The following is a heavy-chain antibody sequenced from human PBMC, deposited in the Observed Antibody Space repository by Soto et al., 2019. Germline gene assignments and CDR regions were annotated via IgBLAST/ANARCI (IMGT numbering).Heavy chain of an antibody. CDR1: GFTFSSYA. V-gene: IGHV3-30-3*01. J-gene: IGHJ6*02. D-gene: IGHD3-22*01. CDR3: ARDPKRLVVVTHYYYYGMDV. CDR2: ISYDGSNK. Sequence: QVQLVESGGGVVQPGRSLRLSCAASGFTFSSYAMHWVRQAPGKGLEWVAVISYDGSNKYYADSVKGRFTISRDNSKNTLYLQMNSLRAEDTAVYYCARDPKRLVVVTHYYYYGMDVWGQGTTVTVSS.